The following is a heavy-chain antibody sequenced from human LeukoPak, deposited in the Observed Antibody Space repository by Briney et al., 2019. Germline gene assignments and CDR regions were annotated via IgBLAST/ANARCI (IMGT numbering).Heavy chain of an antibody. CDR2: MNPNSGNT. CDR1: GYTFTSYD. CDR3: AVLGYCSGGSCYSYYYYMDV. V-gene: IGHV1-8*03. Sequence: ASVKVSCKASGYTFTSYDINWVRQATGQGLEWMGWMNPNSGNTGYAQKFQGRVTITRNTSISTAYMELSSLRSEDTAVYYCAVLGYCSGGSCYSYYYYMDVWGKGTTVTVSS. D-gene: IGHD2-15*01. J-gene: IGHJ6*03.